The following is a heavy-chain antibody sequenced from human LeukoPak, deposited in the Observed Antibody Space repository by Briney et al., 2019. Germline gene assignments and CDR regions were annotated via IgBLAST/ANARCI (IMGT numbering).Heavy chain of an antibody. V-gene: IGHV4-59*01. CDR3: ARSEGSYDSSGYYPFDY. D-gene: IGHD3-22*01. J-gene: IGHJ4*02. CDR1: GGSISSYY. CDR2: IYYSGST. Sequence: SETLCLTCTVSGGSISSYYWSWIRQPPGKGLEWIGYIYYSGSTNYNPSLKSRVTISVDTSKNQFSLKLSSVTAADTAVFYCARSEGSYDSSGYYPFDYWGQGTLVTVSS.